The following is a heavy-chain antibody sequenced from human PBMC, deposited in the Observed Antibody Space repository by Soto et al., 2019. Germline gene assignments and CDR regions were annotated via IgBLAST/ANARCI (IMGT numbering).Heavy chain of an antibody. CDR2: ISASGDNT. V-gene: IGHV3-23*01. CDR1: GFTFSGNA. D-gene: IGHD4-17*01. CDR3: AKLIGPTGGY. J-gene: IGHJ4*02. Sequence: GGSLRLSCAASGFTFSGNAMSWVRQAQGKGLEWVSSISASGDNTYYADSVEGRFTISRDNSKDTLYLQMNTLRADDTAVYYCAKLIGPTGGYWGQGTLVTVS.